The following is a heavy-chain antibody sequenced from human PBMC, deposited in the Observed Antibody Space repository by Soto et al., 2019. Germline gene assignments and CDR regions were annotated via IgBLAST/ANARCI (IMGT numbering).Heavy chain of an antibody. CDR1: GYTFIRYG. CDR2: ISPYNDQT. J-gene: IGHJ6*02. Sequence: QVQLVQSASEVMKPGASVKVSCKASGYTFIRYGITWVRQAPGQRLEWMGWISPYNDQTIYAQKLQGRVTRTADTSTRTVYMQLRSLKSDDTAVYYCARGGYYDNVWGKLSHYGLDVWGQGTSVTVSS. D-gene: IGHD3-16*01. V-gene: IGHV1-18*01. CDR3: ARGGYYDNVWGKLSHYGLDV.